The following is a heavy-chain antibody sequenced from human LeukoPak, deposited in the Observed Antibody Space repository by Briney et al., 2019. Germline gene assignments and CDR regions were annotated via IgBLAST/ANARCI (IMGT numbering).Heavy chain of an antibody. CDR3: ARDGGGRYSSGSLYYYYYMDV. V-gene: IGHV4-61*02. CDR2: IYASGSS. CDR1: GDPISSGRYY. J-gene: IGHJ6*03. Sequence: SQTLSLTRTVSGDPISSGRYYWSWIRQPAGKGLEWIGRIYASGSSDYNPSLKSRVTISVDMSKNQFSLRLSSVTAADTAVYYCARDGGGRYSSGSLYYYYYMDVWGKGTTVTVSS. D-gene: IGHD1-26*01.